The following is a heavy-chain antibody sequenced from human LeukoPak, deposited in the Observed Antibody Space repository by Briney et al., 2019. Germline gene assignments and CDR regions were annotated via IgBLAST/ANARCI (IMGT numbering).Heavy chain of an antibody. CDR3: ARGPLSTLYYIQ. CDR2: IYYSGTT. J-gene: IGHJ4*02. CDR1: GGSISSSSYY. D-gene: IGHD3-10*01. V-gene: IGHV4-61*05. Sequence: SETLSLTCTVSGGSISSSSYYWGWIRQPPGKGLEWIGYIYYSGTTNYNPSLKSRVTISVDTSKNQFSLKLSSVTAADTAVYYCARGPLSTLYYIQWGQGTLVTVSS.